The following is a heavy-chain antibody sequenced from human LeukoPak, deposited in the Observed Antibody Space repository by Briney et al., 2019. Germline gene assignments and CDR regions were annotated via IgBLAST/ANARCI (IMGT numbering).Heavy chain of an antibody. D-gene: IGHD6-13*01. J-gene: IGHJ4*02. CDR2: INHSGST. CDR3: ARGAAGFDY. Sequence: SETLSLTCAVYGGSFSGYYWSWIRQPPGKGLEWIGEINHSGSTNYNPSLKSRVTISVDTSKNQFSLKLSSVTAADTAVYYCARGAAGFDYWGQGTLVTVSS. CDR1: GGSFSGYY. V-gene: IGHV4-34*01.